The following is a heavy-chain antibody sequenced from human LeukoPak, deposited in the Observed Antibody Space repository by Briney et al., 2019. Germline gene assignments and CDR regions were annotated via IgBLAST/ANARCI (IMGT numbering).Heavy chain of an antibody. CDR2: ISWNSGSI. Sequence: GGSLRLSCAASGFTFSSYAMHWVRQAPGKGLEWVSGISWNSGSIGYADSVKGRFTISRDNAKNSLYLQMNSLRAEDTALYYCAKSSSWYEQTFDYWGQGTLVTVSS. CDR3: AKSSSWYEQTFDY. D-gene: IGHD6-13*01. V-gene: IGHV3-9*01. J-gene: IGHJ4*02. CDR1: GFTFSSYA.